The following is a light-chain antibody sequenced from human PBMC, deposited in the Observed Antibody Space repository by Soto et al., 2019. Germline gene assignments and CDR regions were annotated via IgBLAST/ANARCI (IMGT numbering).Light chain of an antibody. J-gene: IGKJ4*01. V-gene: IGKV3-15*01. Sequence: EIVMTQSPATLSVSPGERATLSCRASQTVSNNLAWYQQKPGQPPRLLIYDASIRAPDIPARFSGSGSGTEFTLTISSLQSEDFAVYYCQQYYNWPPLTFGGGTKVEIK. CDR2: DAS. CDR1: QTVSNN. CDR3: QQYYNWPPLT.